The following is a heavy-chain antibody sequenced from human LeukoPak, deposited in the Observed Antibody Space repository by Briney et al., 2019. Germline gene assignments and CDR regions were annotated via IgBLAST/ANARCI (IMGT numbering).Heavy chain of an antibody. CDR1: GFTFSNYG. V-gene: IGHV3-23*01. J-gene: IGHJ3*02. CDR3: VLDSSSAFDI. D-gene: IGHD3-22*01. CDR2: LSGSGDST. Sequence: GGSLRLSCAASGFTFSNYGMSWVRQAPGKGLEWVSALSGSGDSTYYADSVRGRFTISRDNSKNTLYLQMNSLRAEDTAVYYCVLDSSSAFDIWGQGTMVTVSS.